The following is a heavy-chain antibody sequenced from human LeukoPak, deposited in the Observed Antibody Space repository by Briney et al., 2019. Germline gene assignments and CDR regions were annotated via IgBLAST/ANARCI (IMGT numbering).Heavy chain of an antibody. CDR3: ARGSGSYSGAADY. D-gene: IGHD6-19*01. CDR2: RNHRGSS. J-gene: IGHJ4*02. Sequence: SETLSLTCSVHGSSFAGYYWSWIRQSPGKGLEWIGERNHRGSSYFNPSFESRVTISLDMSRKQFSLNLTSVTAADTAFYYCARGSGSYSGAADYWGQGTLVTVSS. CDR1: GSSFAGYY. V-gene: IGHV4-34*01.